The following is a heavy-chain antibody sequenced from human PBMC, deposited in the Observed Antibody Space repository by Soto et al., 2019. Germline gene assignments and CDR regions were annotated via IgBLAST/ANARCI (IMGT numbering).Heavy chain of an antibody. CDR1: GFNFGLYA. V-gene: IGHV3-23*01. Sequence: EAQLWESGGQSVQPGGSLRLSCAASGFNFGLYAMTWVRQAPGKRLEWVSEISSSSGRTTRYADSVRGRFTISRDNSRNTLYLEMTNLRADDTATYFCAQMTVLTTSAFDVWGQGTLVTVS. J-gene: IGHJ3*01. CDR2: ISSSSGRTT. D-gene: IGHD4-17*01. CDR3: AQMTVLTTSAFDV.